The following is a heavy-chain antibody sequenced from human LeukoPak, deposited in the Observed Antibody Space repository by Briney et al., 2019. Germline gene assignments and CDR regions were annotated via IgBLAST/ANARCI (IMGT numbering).Heavy chain of an antibody. CDR1: EYTFTDYY. V-gene: IGHV1-46*01. D-gene: IGHD2-2*01. CDR2: INPSGGST. CDR3: ARKAYCSSTSCYAFDI. J-gene: IGHJ3*02. Sequence: ASVKVSCKASEYTFTDYYIHWVRQAPGQGLEWMGIINPSGGSTSYAQKFQGRVTMTRDTSTSTVYMELSSLRSEDTAVYYCARKAYCSSTSCYAFDIWGQGTMVTVSS.